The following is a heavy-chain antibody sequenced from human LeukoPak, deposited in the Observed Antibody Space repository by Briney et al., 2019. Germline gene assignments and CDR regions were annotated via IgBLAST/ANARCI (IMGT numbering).Heavy chain of an antibody. CDR2: ISGSGGST. J-gene: IGHJ4*01. V-gene: IGHV3-23*01. CDR3: AKHEYYDFWSGYSFDY. CDR1: GLTFSSYA. Sequence: PGGSLRLSCAASGLTFSSYAMSWVRQAPGKGLEWVSAISGSGGSTYYADSVKGRFTISGDNSKNTLYLQMNSLRAEDTAVYYCAKHEYYDFWSGYSFDYWGHGTLVTVSS. D-gene: IGHD3-3*01.